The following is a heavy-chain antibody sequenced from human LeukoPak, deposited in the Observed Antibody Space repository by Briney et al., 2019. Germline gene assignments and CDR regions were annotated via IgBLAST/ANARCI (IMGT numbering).Heavy chain of an antibody. CDR2: IYSGGNT. J-gene: IGHJ4*02. V-gene: IGHV3-66*01. Sequence: PGGSLSLSCAASRFTVSRNYMSWVRQAPGKGLEWVSVIYSGGNTYYADSVKGRFTISRDNSKNTLYLQMNSLRAEDTAVYYCARDRGGSGSFDYWGQGTLVTVSS. CDR1: RFTVSRNY. D-gene: IGHD3-10*01. CDR3: ARDRGGSGSFDY.